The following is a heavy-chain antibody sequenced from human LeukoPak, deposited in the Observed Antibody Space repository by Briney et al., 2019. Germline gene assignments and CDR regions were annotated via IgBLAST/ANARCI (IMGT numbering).Heavy chain of an antibody. D-gene: IGHD3-16*02. Sequence: ASVKVSCKASGYTFTSYYMHWVRQAPGQGLEWMGIIDPSGGSTSYAQKFQGRVTMTRDTSTSTVYMELSSLRSEDTAVYYCARDYPEHYYGMDVWGQGTTVTVSS. J-gene: IGHJ6*02. CDR1: GYTFTSYY. V-gene: IGHV1-46*01. CDR3: ARDYPEHYYGMDV. CDR2: IDPSGGST.